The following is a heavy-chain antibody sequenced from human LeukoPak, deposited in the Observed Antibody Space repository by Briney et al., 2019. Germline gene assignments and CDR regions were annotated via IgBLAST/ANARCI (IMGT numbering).Heavy chain of an antibody. J-gene: IGHJ6*03. CDR3: ARDLETAAGPEKYMDV. V-gene: IGHV3-48*01. D-gene: IGHD6-13*01. Sequence: GGSLRLSCAASGFTFSSYSVNWVRQAPGKGLEGVSYISSSSSTIYYADSVKGRFTISRDNAKNSLYLQMNSLRAEDTAVYYCARDLETAAGPEKYMDVWGKGTTVTVSS. CDR1: GFTFSSYS. CDR2: ISSSSSTI.